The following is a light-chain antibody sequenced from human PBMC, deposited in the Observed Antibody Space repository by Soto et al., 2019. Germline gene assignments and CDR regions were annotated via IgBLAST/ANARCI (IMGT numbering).Light chain of an antibody. Sequence: EIVMTQSPATLSVSPGERATLSCRASQSVRSNLAWYQQKPGQAPRLLIYGASTRATGIPARFSGSGSGTEFTLTISSLQPEDFAVYYCQQYNSWPRTFGQGTKVEIK. CDR2: GAS. CDR1: QSVRSN. CDR3: QQYNSWPRT. J-gene: IGKJ1*01. V-gene: IGKV3-15*01.